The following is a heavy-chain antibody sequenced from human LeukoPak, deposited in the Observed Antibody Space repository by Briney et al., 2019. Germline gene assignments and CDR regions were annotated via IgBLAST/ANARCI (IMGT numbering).Heavy chain of an antibody. CDR2: IYSGGST. CDR1: GFTFSSYW. D-gene: IGHD4-17*01. CDR3: ARDIHAVTTFEY. V-gene: IGHV3-53*01. J-gene: IGHJ4*02. Sequence: GGSLRLSCAASGFTFSSYWMHWVRQPPGKRLEWVSVIYSGGSTYYADSVKGRFTISRDNSKNMLYLQMNSLRAEDTAVYYCARDIHAVTTFEYWGQGTLVTVSS.